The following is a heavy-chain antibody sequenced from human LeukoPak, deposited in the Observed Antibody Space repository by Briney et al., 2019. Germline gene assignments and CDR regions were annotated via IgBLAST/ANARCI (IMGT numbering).Heavy chain of an antibody. Sequence: PGGSLRLSCAASGFTFSSYWMHWVRPAPGKGLVWVSRINSDGSSTSYAASVKGRFTISRDNAKNTLYLQMNTLRAEDTAVYYCARDSRRELRAFDYLGQGTLVTVSS. CDR3: ARDSRRELRAFDY. D-gene: IGHD1-7*01. CDR2: INSDGSST. CDR1: GFTFSSYW. V-gene: IGHV3-74*01. J-gene: IGHJ4*02.